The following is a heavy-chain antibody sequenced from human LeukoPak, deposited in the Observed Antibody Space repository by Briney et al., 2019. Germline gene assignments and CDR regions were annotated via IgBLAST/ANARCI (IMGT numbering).Heavy chain of an antibody. CDR2: INPKSGGT. CDR1: GYTFSGYY. D-gene: IGHD6-6*01. V-gene: IGHV1-2*02. Sequence: PVASVTVSCKASGYTFSGYYMHWVRQAPGQGLEWMGWINPKSGGTNEAQKFHDRVTMTRDTSIRTAYMEVSRLRSDDTAVYYCARDFGRSIAARGGPPHAHYYYYYYMDVWGKGTTVTVSS. CDR3: ARDFGRSIAARGGPPHAHYYYYYYMDV. J-gene: IGHJ6*03.